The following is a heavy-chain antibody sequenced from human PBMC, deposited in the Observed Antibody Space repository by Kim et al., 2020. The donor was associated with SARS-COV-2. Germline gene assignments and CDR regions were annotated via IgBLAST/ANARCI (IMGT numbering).Heavy chain of an antibody. CDR3: TTEDDSLGYYHIIHY. CDR2: IKSNNDGGTT. Sequence: GVSLRLSCAASGFTVSDAWMSWVRQAPGKGLEWVGHIKSNNDGGTTEYAAPVKGRFTISRDDSKSTLYLQMNSLRTEDTAIYYCTTEDDSLGYYHIIHY. D-gene: IGHD3-22*01. CDR1: GFTVSDAW. V-gene: IGHV3-15*01. J-gene: IGHJ6*01.